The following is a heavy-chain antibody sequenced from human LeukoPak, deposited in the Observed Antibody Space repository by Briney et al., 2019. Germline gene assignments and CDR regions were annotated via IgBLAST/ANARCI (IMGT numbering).Heavy chain of an antibody. J-gene: IGHJ4*02. CDR3: AKSRWRELREGLDY. Sequence: PGGSLRLSCAASGFTFSSYGMHWVRQAPGKGLEWVAFIRYDGSNKYYADSVKGRFTISRDNSKNTLYPQMNSLRAEDTAVYYCAKSRWRELREGLDYWGQGTLVTVSS. D-gene: IGHD1-26*01. CDR2: IRYDGSNK. V-gene: IGHV3-30*02. CDR1: GFTFSSYG.